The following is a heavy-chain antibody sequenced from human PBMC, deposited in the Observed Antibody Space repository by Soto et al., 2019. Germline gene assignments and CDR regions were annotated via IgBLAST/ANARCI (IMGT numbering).Heavy chain of an antibody. CDR3: SRDAQKWLVAAFDI. J-gene: IGHJ3*02. CDR1: GYTFVSYG. Sequence: QVQLVQSGAEVKEPGASVKVSCKASGYTFVSYGISWVRQAPGQGLEWMGWISPYNGNTNYAQKFQGRVTMTTDTSTSTVYMELRSLRSDDRAVYYFSRDAQKWLVAAFDIWGQGTMVTVSS. V-gene: IGHV1-18*01. D-gene: IGHD6-19*01. CDR2: ISPYNGNT.